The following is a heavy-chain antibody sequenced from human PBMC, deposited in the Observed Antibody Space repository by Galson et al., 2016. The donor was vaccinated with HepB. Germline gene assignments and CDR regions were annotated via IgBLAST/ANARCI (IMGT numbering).Heavy chain of an antibody. Sequence: SLRLSCAASGFTFSDYSMNWVRQAPGKGLEWVSYIASNRRTIYYADSARGRFTISRDNAKNSLYLQMNSLRDEDTVVYYCARDGRRGYDMDVWGQGTTVTVSS. CDR1: GFTFSDYS. CDR2: IASNRRTI. J-gene: IGHJ6*02. V-gene: IGHV3-48*02. CDR3: ARDGRRGYDMDV.